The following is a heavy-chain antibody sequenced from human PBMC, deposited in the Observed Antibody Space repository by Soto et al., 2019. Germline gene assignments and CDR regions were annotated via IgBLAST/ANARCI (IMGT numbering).Heavy chain of an antibody. Sequence: GESLKISCKGSGYSFTSYWIGWVRQMPGKGLEWMGIIYPGDSDTRYSPSFQVQVTMSAVRSISTAYLQWSRLKASDTAMYYCARSGYYHILSGYALGATTWYYGMDVWGQGTTVTVSS. CDR2: IYPGDSDT. D-gene: IGHD3-9*01. CDR1: GYSFTSYW. V-gene: IGHV5-51*01. CDR3: ARSGYYHILSGYALGATTWYYGMDV. J-gene: IGHJ6*02.